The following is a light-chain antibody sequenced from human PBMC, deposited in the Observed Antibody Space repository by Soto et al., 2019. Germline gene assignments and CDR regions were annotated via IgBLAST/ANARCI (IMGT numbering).Light chain of an antibody. Sequence: QSALTQPRSVSGSPGQSVTISCTGTSSDVGGYDYVSWYQQHPAKAPKLMIYDVTKRPSGVPDRFSGSKSGNTASLTISGLQAEDEADYYCCSYAGSNTLIFGGGTKVTVL. CDR3: CSYAGSNTLI. V-gene: IGLV2-11*01. J-gene: IGLJ2*01. CDR2: DVT. CDR1: SSDVGGYDY.